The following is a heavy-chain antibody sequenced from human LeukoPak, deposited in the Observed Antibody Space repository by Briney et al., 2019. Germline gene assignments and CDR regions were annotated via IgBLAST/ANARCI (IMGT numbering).Heavy chain of an antibody. V-gene: IGHV3-30*09. CDR1: GFTVSSNY. CDR3: ARGSSGWYYYYMDV. J-gene: IGHJ6*03. Sequence: PGGSLRLSCAASGFTVSSNYMSWVRQAPGKGLEWVAIILSDGNNKYYADSVQGRFAISRDNSNNTLYLEMNGLRPEDTAVYYCARGSSGWYYYYMDVWGTGTTVTVSS. CDR2: ILSDGNNK. D-gene: IGHD6-19*01.